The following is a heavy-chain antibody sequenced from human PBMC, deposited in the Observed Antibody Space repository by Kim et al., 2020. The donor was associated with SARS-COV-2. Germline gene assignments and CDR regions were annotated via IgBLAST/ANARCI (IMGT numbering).Heavy chain of an antibody. D-gene: IGHD3-22*01. Sequence: GGSLRLSCAASGFTFSSYAMNWVRQAPGKGLEWVSGMSGSGGNTYYADPVKGRFTISRDYSKNTLYLQMSSLRAEDTAVYYCAKDGSHSSGYNWYFEFWGRGTLVTVSS. CDR1: GFTFSSYA. CDR2: MSGSGGNT. V-gene: IGHV3-23*01. J-gene: IGHJ2*01. CDR3: AKDGSHSSGYNWYFEF.